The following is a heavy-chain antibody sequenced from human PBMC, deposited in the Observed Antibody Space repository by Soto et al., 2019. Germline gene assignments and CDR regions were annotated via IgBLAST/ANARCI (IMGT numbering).Heavy chain of an antibody. J-gene: IGHJ6*02. CDR1: GYTFTSYY. Sequence: ASVKVSCKASGYTFTSYYMHWVRQAPGQGLEWMGIIKPSGGSTSYAQKFQGRVTMTRDTSTSTVYMELSSLRSEDTAVYYCARDYFVTGTYSTGIDVWGQGTTVTVSS. V-gene: IGHV1-46*01. D-gene: IGHD1-1*01. CDR2: IKPSGGST. CDR3: ARDYFVTGTYSTGIDV.